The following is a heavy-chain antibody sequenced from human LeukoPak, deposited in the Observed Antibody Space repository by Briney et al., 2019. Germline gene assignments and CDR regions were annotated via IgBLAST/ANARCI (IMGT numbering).Heavy chain of an antibody. D-gene: IGHD2-2*01. J-gene: IGHJ5*02. V-gene: IGHV4-34*01. CDR2: FNHGGST. CDR3: ATENIVVVPAAAYNWFDP. CDR1: GGSFSGYY. Sequence: SETLSLTCAVYGGSFSGYYWSWIRQPPGKGLEWIGEFNHGGSTNYNPSLKSRVTISVDTSKNQFSLKLSSVTAADTAVYYCATENIVVVPAAAYNWFDPWGQGTLVTVSS.